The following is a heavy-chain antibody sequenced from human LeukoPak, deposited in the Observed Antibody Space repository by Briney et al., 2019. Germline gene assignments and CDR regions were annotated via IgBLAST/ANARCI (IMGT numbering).Heavy chain of an antibody. V-gene: IGHV4-39*07. D-gene: IGHD3-10*01. Sequence: SETLSLTCTVSGGSISSSSYYWGWIRQPPGKGLEWIGSIYYSGSTNYNPSLKSRATISVDTSKNQFSLKLSSVTAADTAVYYCARGRVQDSNYYYMDVWGKGTTVTVSS. CDR3: ARGRVQDSNYYYMDV. J-gene: IGHJ6*03. CDR2: IYYSGST. CDR1: GGSISSSSYY.